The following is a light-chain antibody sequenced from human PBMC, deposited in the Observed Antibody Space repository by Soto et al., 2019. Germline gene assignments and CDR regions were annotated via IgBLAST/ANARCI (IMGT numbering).Light chain of an antibody. Sequence: QSVLTQPASVSGSPGQSITISCTGTSSDVGGYNYVSWYQQHPGKAPKLMIYDVSNRPSGVSNRFSGSKSGNTASLTISGLQAEYEADYYCSSYTSSSTYVSGTGTNVTVL. CDR3: SSYTSSSTYV. V-gene: IGLV2-14*01. J-gene: IGLJ1*01. CDR2: DVS. CDR1: SSDVGGYNY.